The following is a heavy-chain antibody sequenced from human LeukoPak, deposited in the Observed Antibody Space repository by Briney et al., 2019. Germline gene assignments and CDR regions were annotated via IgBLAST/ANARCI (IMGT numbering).Heavy chain of an antibody. CDR2: IYYSGST. CDR1: GGSISSSSYY. V-gene: IGHV4-39*01. Sequence: SETLSLTCTVSGGSISSSSYYWGWIRQPPGKGPEWIGSIYYSGSTYYNPSLKSRVTISVDTSKNQFSLKLSSVTAADTAVYYCARLRCSSTSCYSSDNRIDYWGQGTLVTVSS. CDR3: ARLRCSSTSCYSSDNRIDY. D-gene: IGHD2-2*01. J-gene: IGHJ4*02.